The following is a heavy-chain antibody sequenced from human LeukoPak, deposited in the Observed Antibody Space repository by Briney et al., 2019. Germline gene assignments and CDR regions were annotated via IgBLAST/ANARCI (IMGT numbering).Heavy chain of an antibody. CDR3: ARGPVVGITGTKGYFDY. V-gene: IGHV3-13*01. D-gene: IGHD1-7*01. J-gene: IGHJ4*02. Sequence: PGGSLRLSCAASGFTSSTYDIHWVRQARGKGLEWVSSIGTAGDTYYAGSVRGRFTISRENVKNAFYLQMNSLRPGDTAVHYCARGPVVGITGTKGYFDYWGQGTLVTVSS. CDR2: IGTAGDT. CDR1: GFTSSTYD.